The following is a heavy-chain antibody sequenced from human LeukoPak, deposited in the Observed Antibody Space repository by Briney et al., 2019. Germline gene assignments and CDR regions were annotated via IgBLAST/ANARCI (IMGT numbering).Heavy chain of an antibody. CDR1: GGSISSSNW. V-gene: IGHV4-4*02. J-gene: IGHJ5*02. Sequence: SGTLSLTCAVSGGSISSSNWWSWVRPPPGKGLEWIGEIYHSGSTNYNPSLKSRVTISVDKSKNQFSLKLSSVTAADTAVYYCARLPSDRIITMIVQRGFDPWGQGTLVTVSS. CDR2: IYHSGST. CDR3: ARLPSDRIITMIVQRGFDP. D-gene: IGHD3-22*01.